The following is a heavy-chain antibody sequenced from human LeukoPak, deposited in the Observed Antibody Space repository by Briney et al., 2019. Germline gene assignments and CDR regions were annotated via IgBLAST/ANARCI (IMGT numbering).Heavy chain of an antibody. CDR3: ARDYYDSSGYYVRDY. J-gene: IGHJ4*02. Sequence: GGSLRLSCAASGFAFNTYAMNWVRQAPGKGLEWISYISTTATTIYYADSVKGRFTISRDNAKNSLYLQTNSLRAGDTAVYYCARDYYDSSGYYVRDYWGQGTLVTVSS. V-gene: IGHV3-48*03. CDR2: ISTTATTI. CDR1: GFAFNTYA. D-gene: IGHD3-22*01.